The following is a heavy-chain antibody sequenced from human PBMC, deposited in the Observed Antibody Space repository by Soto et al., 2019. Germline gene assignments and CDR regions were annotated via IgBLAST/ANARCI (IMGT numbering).Heavy chain of an antibody. J-gene: IGHJ3*02. V-gene: IGHV1-69*08. Sequence: QVQLVQSGAEVKTPGSSVKVSCKASGVTFSRFAITWVRQAPGQRLEWMGRIYTLVGAADYAQRFQDRVTITADKSTITAYMELTSLKSDDTAVYYCAREPPADAFDIWGQGTLVTVSS. CDR3: AREPPADAFDI. CDR2: IYTLVGAA. CDR1: GVTFSRFA.